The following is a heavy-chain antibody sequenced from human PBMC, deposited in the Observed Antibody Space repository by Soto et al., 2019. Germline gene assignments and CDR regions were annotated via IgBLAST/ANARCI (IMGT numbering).Heavy chain of an antibody. CDR3: ARFHPLGGTSSPNAFDI. CDR2: IYSSGTT. V-gene: IGHV4-4*07. Sequence: QVQLQEPGPGLVKPSETLSLTCTVSGGSISNYYWNWIRQPAGKGLEWIGRIYSSGTTIYNPTLESRVTMSLDTSKNQVSLKLSSVTAADTAVYFCARFHPLGGTSSPNAFDIWGQGTMVTVSS. CDR1: GGSISNYY. D-gene: IGHD1-26*01. J-gene: IGHJ3*02.